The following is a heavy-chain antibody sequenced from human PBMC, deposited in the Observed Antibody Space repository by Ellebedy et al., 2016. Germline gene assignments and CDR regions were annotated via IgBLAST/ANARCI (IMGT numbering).Heavy chain of an antibody. CDR2: IGTAGDT. Sequence: GESLKISCAASGFTFSSYDMHWVRQATGKGLEWVSAIGTAGDTYYPGSVKGRFTISRENAKNSLYLQMNSLRAEDTAVYYCAREAARVPYADYWGQGTLVTVSS. CDR1: GFTFSSYD. CDR3: AREAARVPYADY. D-gene: IGHD2-2*01. V-gene: IGHV3-13*01. J-gene: IGHJ4*02.